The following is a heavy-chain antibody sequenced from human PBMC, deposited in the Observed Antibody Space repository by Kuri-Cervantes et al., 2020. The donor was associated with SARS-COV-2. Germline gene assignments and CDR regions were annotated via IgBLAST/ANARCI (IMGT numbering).Heavy chain of an antibody. CDR2: IIPLFGTT. CDR1: GYTFTGYY. V-gene: IGHV1-2*02. J-gene: IGHJ4*02. Sequence: ASVKVSCKASGYTFTGYYMHWVRQAPGQGLEWMGRIIPLFGTTIYAQEFQGRVTLTADKSTNTAYMELSSLRSEDTAVYYCARPYCSITTCYDGTFDSWGQGTLVTVSS. CDR3: ARPYCSITTCYDGTFDS. D-gene: IGHD2-2*01.